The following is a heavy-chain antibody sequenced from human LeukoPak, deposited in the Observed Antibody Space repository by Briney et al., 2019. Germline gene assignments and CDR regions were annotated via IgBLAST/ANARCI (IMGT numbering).Heavy chain of an antibody. D-gene: IGHD3-10*01. CDR3: ARGFRGLGMHYYYGMDV. J-gene: IGHJ6*02. Sequence: ASVKVSCKASGYTFTSYDINWVRQATGQGLEWMGWMNPNSGNTGYAQKFQGRVTMTRNTSISTAYMELSSLRSEDTAGYYCARGFRGLGMHYYYGMDVWGQGTTVTVSS. CDR2: MNPNSGNT. CDR1: GYTFTSYD. V-gene: IGHV1-8*01.